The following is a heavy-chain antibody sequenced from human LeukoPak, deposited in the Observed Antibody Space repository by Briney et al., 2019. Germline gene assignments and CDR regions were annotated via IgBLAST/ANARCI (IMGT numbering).Heavy chain of an antibody. J-gene: IGHJ5*02. D-gene: IGHD4-17*01. Sequence: PGGSLRLSCAASGFTFSSYSMNWVRQAPGKGLEWVSSISSSSSYIYYADSVKGRFTISRDNAKNSLYLQMNSLRAEDTAVYYCARDQVADDYGDSPHSFDPWGQGTLVTVSS. CDR2: ISSSSSYI. CDR3: ARDQVADDYGDSPHSFDP. CDR1: GFTFSSYS. V-gene: IGHV3-21*01.